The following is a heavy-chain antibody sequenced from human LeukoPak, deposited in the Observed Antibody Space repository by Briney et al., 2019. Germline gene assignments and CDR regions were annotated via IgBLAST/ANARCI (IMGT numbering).Heavy chain of an antibody. D-gene: IGHD6-13*01. CDR2: ISAYNGNT. V-gene: IGHV1-18*01. CDR3: ARDYHPYSSSWYWEGFDY. J-gene: IGHJ4*02. Sequence: ASVKVSCKASGYTFTSYGISWVRQAPGQGLEWMGWISAYNGNTNYAQKLQGRVTMTTDTSTSTAYMELRSLRSDDTAVYYCARDYHPYSSSWYWEGFDYWGQGTLVTVSS. CDR1: GYTFTSYG.